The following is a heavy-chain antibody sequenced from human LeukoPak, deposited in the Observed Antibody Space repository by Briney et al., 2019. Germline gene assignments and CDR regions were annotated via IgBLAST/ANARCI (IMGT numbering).Heavy chain of an antibody. CDR3: ARSHGSGSYVRGGVLDY. J-gene: IGHJ4*02. Sequence: GGSLRLSCAASGLTLSLYAVNWVRQAPGKGLEWVSAITASGGYTYYADSVKGRFTISRDNSKNTVFLHVNSLRVEDTAVYYCARSHGSGSYVRGGVLDYWGQGTLVTVSS. V-gene: IGHV3-23*01. CDR2: ITASGGYT. D-gene: IGHD3-10*01. CDR1: GLTLSLYA.